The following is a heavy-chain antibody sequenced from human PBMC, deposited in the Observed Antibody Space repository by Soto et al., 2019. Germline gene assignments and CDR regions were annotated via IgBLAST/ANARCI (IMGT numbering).Heavy chain of an antibody. Sequence: PRLSCAASGFTFRSHGMHWVRQAPGKGLGGVPVIWHDGCDKYYADSVKRRFTISRDNPKNTLYQQMNSLRAEDTAVYYCARAAYYYDSSGYAFDIWGQGTMVTVSS. CDR1: GFTFRSHG. V-gene: IGHV3-33*01. D-gene: IGHD3-22*01. CDR3: ARAAYYYDSSGYAFDI. J-gene: IGHJ3*02. CDR2: IWHDGCDK.